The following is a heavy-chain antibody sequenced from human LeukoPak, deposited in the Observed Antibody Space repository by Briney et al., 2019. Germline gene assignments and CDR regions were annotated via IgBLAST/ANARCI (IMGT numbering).Heavy chain of an antibody. V-gene: IGHV3-48*03. J-gene: IGHJ5*02. CDR2: ISSSGSSI. CDR3: ARDRVNWNDGFDP. D-gene: IGHD1-20*01. Sequence: PGGSLRLSCAASGFTFSTYEMNWVRQAPGKGLEWVSYISSSGSSIYYADSVKGRFTISRDNAKNSLHLQMNSLRAEDTAVYYCARDRVNWNDGFDPWGQGTLVTVSS. CDR1: GFTFSTYE.